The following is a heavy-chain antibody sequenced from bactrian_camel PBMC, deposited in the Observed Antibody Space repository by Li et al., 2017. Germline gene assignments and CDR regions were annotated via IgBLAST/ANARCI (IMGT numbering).Heavy chain of an antibody. Sequence: VQLVESGGGSVQAGGSLRLSCIVSGTTASNHCVGWFRQTPGKEREGVARFESDGQITYTYSVKDRSTISKDNVKNTLYLQMDSLKPEDTAMYYCTKDRSYGTRNWVQSTRGQGTQVTVS. J-gene: IGHJ4*01. CDR1: GTTASNHC. CDR3: TKDRSYGTRNWVQST. CDR2: FESDGQI. V-gene: IGHV3S53*01. D-gene: IGHD3*01.